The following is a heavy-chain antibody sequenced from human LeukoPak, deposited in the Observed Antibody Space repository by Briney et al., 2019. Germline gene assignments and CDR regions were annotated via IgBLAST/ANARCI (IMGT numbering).Heavy chain of an antibody. CDR2: ISSSSSYI. CDR1: GFTFSSYS. CDR3: ARAVAVAGTSDY. Sequence: GGSLRLSCAASGFTFSSYSMNWVRQAPGKRLEWVSSISSSSSYIYYADSVKGRFTISRDNAKNSLYLQMNSMRAEDTAVYYCARAVAVAGTSDYWGQGTLVTVSS. V-gene: IGHV3-21*01. D-gene: IGHD6-19*01. J-gene: IGHJ4*02.